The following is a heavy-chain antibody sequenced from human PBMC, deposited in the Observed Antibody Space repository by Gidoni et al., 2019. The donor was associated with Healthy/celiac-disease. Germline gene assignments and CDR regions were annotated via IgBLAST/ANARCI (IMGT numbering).Heavy chain of an antibody. J-gene: IGHJ4*02. Sequence: QVQLVQSGAEVKKPGASVTVSCKASAYTFTSYGISWVRQAPGQGLEWMGWISAYNGNTNYAQKVQGRVTMTTDTSTSTAYMELRSLRSDDTAVDYCARENIDYGDYLFDYWGQGTLVTVSS. D-gene: IGHD4-17*01. V-gene: IGHV1-18*01. CDR1: AYTFTSYG. CDR3: ARENIDYGDYLFDY. CDR2: ISAYNGNT.